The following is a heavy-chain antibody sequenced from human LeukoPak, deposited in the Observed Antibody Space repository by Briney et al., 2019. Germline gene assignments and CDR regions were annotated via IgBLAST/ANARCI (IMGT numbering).Heavy chain of an antibody. CDR2: INPNSGNT. J-gene: IGHJ3*02. Sequence: ASVKVSCKASGYTFTYYDINWVRQATGQGLEWMGWINPNSGNTGYAQKFQGRVTMTRNTSISTAYMELSSLRSEDTAVYYCARGNTYDFGEGAPLDIWGQGTMVTVSS. CDR1: GYTFTYYD. V-gene: IGHV1-8*01. D-gene: IGHD4-17*01. CDR3: ARGNTYDFGEGAPLDI.